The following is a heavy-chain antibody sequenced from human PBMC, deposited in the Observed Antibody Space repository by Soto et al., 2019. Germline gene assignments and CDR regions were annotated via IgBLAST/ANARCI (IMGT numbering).Heavy chain of an antibody. V-gene: IGHV4-39*01. CDR2: IYYSGST. CDR3: ARGAYSSGWYGDNWFDP. Sequence: PSETLSLTCTASGGSISSSSYYWGWIRQPPGKGLEWIGSIYYSGSTYYNPSLKSRVTISVDTSKNQFSLKLSSVTAADTAVYYCARGAYSSGWYGDNWFDPWGQGTLVTVSS. J-gene: IGHJ5*02. D-gene: IGHD6-19*01. CDR1: GGSISSSSYY.